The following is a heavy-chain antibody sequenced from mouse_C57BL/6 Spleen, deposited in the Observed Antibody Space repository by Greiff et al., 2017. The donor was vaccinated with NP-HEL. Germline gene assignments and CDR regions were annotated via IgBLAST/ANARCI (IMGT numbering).Heavy chain of an antibody. V-gene: IGHV1-78*01. J-gene: IGHJ1*03. CDR3: ANPYYYGSSYGYFDV. D-gene: IGHD1-1*01. CDR1: GYTFTDHT. Sequence: VQLQQSDAELVKPGASVKISCKVSGYTFTDHTIHWMKQRPEQGLEWIGYIYPRDGSTKYNEKFKGKAKLIADKSSSTAYMQLNSLTSEDSAVYFCANPYYYGSSYGYFDVWGTGTTVTVSS. CDR2: IYPRDGST.